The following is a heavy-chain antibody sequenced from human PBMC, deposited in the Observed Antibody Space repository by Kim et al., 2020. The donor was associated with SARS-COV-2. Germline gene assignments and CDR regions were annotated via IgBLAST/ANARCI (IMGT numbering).Heavy chain of an antibody. CDR1: GFTFSSYA. CDR3: AKTLGIAVDGTCYFDY. Sequence: GGSLRLSCAASGFTFSSYAMSWVRQAPGKGLEWVSVINSSGSSTYYADSVKGRFTISRDNSKNTLYLQMNSLRAEDTAVYYCAKTLGIAVDGTCYFDYWGQGTLVTVSS. CDR2: INSSGSST. D-gene: IGHD6-19*01. V-gene: IGHV3-23*03. J-gene: IGHJ4*02.